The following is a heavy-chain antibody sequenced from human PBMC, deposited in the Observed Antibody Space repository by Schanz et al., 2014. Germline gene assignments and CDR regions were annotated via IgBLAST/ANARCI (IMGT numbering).Heavy chain of an antibody. CDR2: ISVYTGNT. J-gene: IGHJ4*02. Sequence: QIQLVQSGPEVKKPGATVKVSCKASGYTFTTYAMSWVRQAPGQGLEWVGWISVYTGNTKYGQKVQGRVTMTADTSTNTAYMELRSLRSDDTAVYYCARSAGRDFWSGYYTRFDYWGQGTLVTVSS. D-gene: IGHD3-3*01. CDR3: ARSAGRDFWSGYYTRFDY. V-gene: IGHV1-18*01. CDR1: GYTFTTYA.